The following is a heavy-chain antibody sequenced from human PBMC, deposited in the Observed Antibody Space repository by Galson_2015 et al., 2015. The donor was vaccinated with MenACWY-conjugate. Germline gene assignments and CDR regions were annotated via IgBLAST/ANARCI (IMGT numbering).Heavy chain of an antibody. D-gene: IGHD3-16*01. CDR1: GYTFTSYG. CDR3: AREGLGGATFVGPRVWFDP. CDR2: ISAYNGNT. J-gene: IGHJ5*02. V-gene: IGHV1-18*01. Sequence: SVKVSCKASGYTFTSYGISWVRQAPGQGLEWMGWISAYNGNTNYAQKLQGRVTMTTDTSTSTAYMELRSLRSDDTAVYYCAREGLGGATFVGPRVWFDPWGQGTLVTVSS.